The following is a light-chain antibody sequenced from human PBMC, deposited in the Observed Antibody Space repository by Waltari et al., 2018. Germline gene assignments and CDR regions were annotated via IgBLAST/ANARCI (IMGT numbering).Light chain of an antibody. V-gene: IGKV3-20*01. CDR3: QHYVRLPVT. CDR1: QSVSRT. Sequence: EIVLTQSPGTLSLSPGERATLSCRARQSVSRTLAWYQQKPGQAPRLLIYGASTRATGIPERVSGGGSGTDFSLTISRLEPEDFAVYYCQHYVRLPVTFGQGTKVEIK. J-gene: IGKJ1*01. CDR2: GAS.